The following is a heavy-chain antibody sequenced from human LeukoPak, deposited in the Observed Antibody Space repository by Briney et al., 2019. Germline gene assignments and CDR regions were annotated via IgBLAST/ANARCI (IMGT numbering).Heavy chain of an antibody. CDR2: VYRTGST. CDR1: GGSISEGTYY. V-gene: IGHV4-61*02. CDR3: ARYEPVTGLFDA. D-gene: IGHD6-19*01. Sequence: SQTLSLTCTVSGGSISEGTYYWNWIRQPAGKGLEWIGRVYRTGSTNYNPSLKSRVTISIDTSKNQFSLKLISVTAADTAVYFCARYEPVTGLFDAWGQGTLVTVSS. J-gene: IGHJ4*02.